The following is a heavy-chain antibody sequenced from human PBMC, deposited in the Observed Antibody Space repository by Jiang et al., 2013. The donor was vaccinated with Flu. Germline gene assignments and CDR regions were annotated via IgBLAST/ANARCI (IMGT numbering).Heavy chain of an antibody. Sequence: QLVESGGNLVQPGGSLRLSCAASGFTASSNYISWVRQAPGKGLEWVSVIYSDGRTYYADSVKGRFTISRDNSKNTMYLQMNSLRAEDTAVYYCARDGNWNNFDYWGQGTLVTVSS. CDR2: IYSDGRT. CDR3: ARDGNWNNFDY. V-gene: IGHV3-66*01. J-gene: IGHJ4*02. D-gene: IGHD1/OR15-1a*01. CDR1: GFTASSNY.